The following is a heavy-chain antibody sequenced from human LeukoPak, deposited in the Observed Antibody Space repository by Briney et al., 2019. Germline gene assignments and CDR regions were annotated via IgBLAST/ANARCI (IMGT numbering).Heavy chain of an antibody. J-gene: IGHJ4*02. Sequence: SETLSLTCAVYGGSFSSYYWSWIRQPPGKGLEWIGEINHSGNTNYNPSLKSRVTISVDTSKNQFSLKLSSVTAADTAVYYCAGGPFLNYGGKFDYWGQGTLVTVSS. D-gene: IGHD4-23*01. V-gene: IGHV4-34*01. CDR1: GGSFSSYY. CDR3: AGGPFLNYGGKFDY. CDR2: INHSGNT.